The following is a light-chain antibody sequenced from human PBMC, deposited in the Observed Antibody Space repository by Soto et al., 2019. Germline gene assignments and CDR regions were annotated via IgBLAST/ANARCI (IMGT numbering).Light chain of an antibody. V-gene: IGLV1-40*01. CDR1: SSNIGAGYA. J-gene: IGLJ1*01. CDR2: GNT. Sequence: QSVLTQPPSVSGAPGQRVTISCTGSSSNIGAGYAVHWYQQLPGKAPKLLIYGNTNRPSGVPDRFSGSKSGTSASLAITGLQAEDEADYHCPSYDSSLSASYLSGGGTKFTVL. CDR3: PSYDSSLSASYL.